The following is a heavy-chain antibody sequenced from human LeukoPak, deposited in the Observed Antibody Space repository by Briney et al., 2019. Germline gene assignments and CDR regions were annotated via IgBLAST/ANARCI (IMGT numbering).Heavy chain of an antibody. CDR3: ARDDRGYSYALFDY. CDR1: GFTFSDYY. CDR2: ISSGGNTI. J-gene: IGHJ4*02. V-gene: IGHV3-11*04. Sequence: GGSLRLSCAASGFTFSDYYMSWIRQAPGKGLEWVSYISSGGNTIYYADSVKGRFTISRDNAKNTLYLQMNSLRADDTAVYYCARDDRGYSYALFDYWGQGTLVTVSS. D-gene: IGHD5-18*01.